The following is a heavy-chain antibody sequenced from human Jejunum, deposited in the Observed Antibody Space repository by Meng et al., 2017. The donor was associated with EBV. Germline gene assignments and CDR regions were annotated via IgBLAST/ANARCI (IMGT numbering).Heavy chain of an antibody. D-gene: IGHD3-16*02. CDR1: GGTFSNYA. V-gene: IGHV1-69*14. Sequence: QVQLVPSVAVVKKPGSSVKVSCKASGGTFSNYAFSWVRQAPGQGLEWMGGVIPIFATANYAQKFQGRVTITADKSTSTAYMELRSLRSEDTAVYYCARSFGGVVADYIDYWGQGTLVTVSS. J-gene: IGHJ4*02. CDR2: VIPIFATA. CDR3: ARSFGGVVADYIDY.